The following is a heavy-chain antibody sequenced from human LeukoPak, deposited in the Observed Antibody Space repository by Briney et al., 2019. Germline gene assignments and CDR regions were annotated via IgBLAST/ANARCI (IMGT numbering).Heavy chain of an antibody. CDR1: GGSFSGYY. Sequence: PSETLSLTCAVYGGSFSGYYWSWIRQLPGKGLEWIGEINHSGSTNYNPSLKSRVTISVDTSKNQFSLKLSSVTAADTAVYYCARGNWKRTFDVWGQGTMVTVSS. CDR2: INHSGST. D-gene: IGHD1-20*01. V-gene: IGHV4-34*01. CDR3: ARGNWKRTFDV. J-gene: IGHJ3*01.